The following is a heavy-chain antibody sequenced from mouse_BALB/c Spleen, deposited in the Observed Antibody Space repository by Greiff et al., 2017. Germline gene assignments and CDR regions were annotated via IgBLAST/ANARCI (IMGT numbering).Heavy chain of an antibody. CDR2: IYPGNVNT. CDR1: GYTFTSYY. D-gene: IGHD3-3*01. J-gene: IGHJ3*01. CDR3: ARGGDGAWFAY. Sequence: QVQLQQSGPELVKPGASVRISCKASGYTFTSYYIHWVKQRPGQGLEWIGWIYPGNVNTKYNEKFKGKATLTADKSSSTAYMQLSSLTSEDSAVYFCARGGDGAWFAYWGQGTLVTVAA. V-gene: IGHV1S56*01.